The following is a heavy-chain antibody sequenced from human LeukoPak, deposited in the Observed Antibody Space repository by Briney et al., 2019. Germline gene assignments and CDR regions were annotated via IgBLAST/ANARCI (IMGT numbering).Heavy chain of an antibody. CDR1: GYTFTSYG. Sequence: GASVKVSSKASGYTFTSYGISWVRQAPGQGLEWMGWISAYNGNTNYALKLQGRVTMTTDTSTSTAYMELRSLRSDDTAVYYCARDRVTTSHAFDIWGQGTMVTVSS. J-gene: IGHJ3*02. CDR2: ISAYNGNT. V-gene: IGHV1-18*01. CDR3: ARDRVTTSHAFDI. D-gene: IGHD4-17*01.